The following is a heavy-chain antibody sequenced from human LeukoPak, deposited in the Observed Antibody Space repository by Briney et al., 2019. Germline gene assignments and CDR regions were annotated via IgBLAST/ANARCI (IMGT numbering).Heavy chain of an antibody. D-gene: IGHD3-22*01. CDR1: GFTFSSYA. CDR3: ARDRSSGLDY. CDR2: ISYDGSNK. Sequence: GGSLRLSCAASGFTFSSYAMHWVRQAPGKGLEWVAVISYDGSNKYYADSVKGQFTISRDNSKNTLYLQMNSLRAEDTAVYYCARDRSSGLDYWGQGTLVTVSS. J-gene: IGHJ4*02. V-gene: IGHV3-30*01.